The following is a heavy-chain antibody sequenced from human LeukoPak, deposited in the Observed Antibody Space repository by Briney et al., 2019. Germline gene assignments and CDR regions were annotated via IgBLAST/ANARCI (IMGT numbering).Heavy chain of an antibody. J-gene: IGHJ2*01. CDR2: INSDGSST. Sequence: GRSLRLSCAASGFTFSSYWMHWVRHAPGKGLVWVSRINSDGSSTSYADSVKGRFTISRDNAKNTLYMQMNSLRAGDTAVYSGASEKRGGGDYVRYFDLWGRGTLVTVSA. CDR1: GFTFSSYW. CDR3: ASEKRGGGDYVRYFDL. D-gene: IGHD4-17*01. V-gene: IGHV3-74*01.